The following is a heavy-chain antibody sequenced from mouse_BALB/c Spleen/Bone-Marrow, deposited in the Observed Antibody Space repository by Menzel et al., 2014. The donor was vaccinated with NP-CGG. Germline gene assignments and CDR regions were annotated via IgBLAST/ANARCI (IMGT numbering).Heavy chain of an antibody. CDR3: ARRPWFAY. CDR1: GYAFTYYL. J-gene: IGHJ3*01. V-gene: IGHV1-54*01. Sequence: AQLQQSGAEQVRPGTSVKVSCKAAGYAFTYYLIDWIKQRPGQRPGQGLEWIGVINPGTGGTNYNEKFKGRATLTADNSSSTAYMQLSSLTSDDSAVYFCARRPWFAYWGQGTLVTVSA. CDR2: INPGTGGT.